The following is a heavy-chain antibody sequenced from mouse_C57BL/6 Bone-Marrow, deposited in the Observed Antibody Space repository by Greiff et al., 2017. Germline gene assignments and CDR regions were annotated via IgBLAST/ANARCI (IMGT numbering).Heavy chain of an antibody. CDR3: ARSVYYGNYDAMDY. Sequence: VQLQQSGPVLVKPGASVKMSCKASGYTFTDYYMNWVKQSHGKSLEWIGVLNPYNGGTSYNQKFKGKATLTVDKSSSTAYMELNSLTSEDSAVYYCARSVYYGNYDAMDYWGQGTSVTVSS. CDR2: LNPYNGGT. D-gene: IGHD2-1*01. J-gene: IGHJ4*01. CDR1: GYTFTDYY. V-gene: IGHV1-19*01.